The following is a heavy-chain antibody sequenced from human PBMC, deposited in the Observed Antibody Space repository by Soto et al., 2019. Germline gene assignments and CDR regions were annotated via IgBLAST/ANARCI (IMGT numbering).Heavy chain of an antibody. Sequence: ASVKVSCKASGYTFTSYGISWVRQAPGQGLEWTGWISAYNGNTNYAQKLQGRVTMTTDTSTSTAYMELRSLRSDDTAVYYCARVEGYSSSWYRGYYYYGMDVWGQGTTVTVSS. J-gene: IGHJ6*02. V-gene: IGHV1-18*01. CDR3: ARVEGYSSSWYRGYYYYGMDV. D-gene: IGHD6-13*01. CDR1: GYTFTSYG. CDR2: ISAYNGNT.